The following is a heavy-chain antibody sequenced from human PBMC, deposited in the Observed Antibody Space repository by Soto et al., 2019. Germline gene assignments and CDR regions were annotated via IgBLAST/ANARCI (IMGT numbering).Heavy chain of an antibody. Sequence: QVQLQKSGPGLVKPSDTLSLTCAVSGYSISSSNWWGWIRQPAGKGLEWIGYIYYSGTTYYNPSLKSRVTMSVDTSKNQFSLKLTSVTAVDTAVYYCARREIQGPIDYWGQGTLVTVSS. J-gene: IGHJ4*02. D-gene: IGHD1-26*01. CDR3: ARREIQGPIDY. V-gene: IGHV4-28*01. CDR1: GYSISSSNW. CDR2: IYYSGTT.